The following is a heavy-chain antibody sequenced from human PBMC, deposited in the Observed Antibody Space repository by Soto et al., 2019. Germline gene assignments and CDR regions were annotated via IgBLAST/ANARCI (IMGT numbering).Heavy chain of an antibody. CDR3: AKRPKAGRPVDV. Sequence: EVQLSESGGGLVQPGGSLRLSCAASGFMFRSYSMSWVRQAPGKGLEWVSSINPSGDTTYYADSVKGRLTISRDNSKNTVYLQMDSLTADYTAIYYCAKRPKAGRPVDVWGKGTTVTVSS. J-gene: IGHJ6*04. CDR2: INPSGDTT. CDR1: GFMFRSYS. V-gene: IGHV3-23*01. D-gene: IGHD6-6*01.